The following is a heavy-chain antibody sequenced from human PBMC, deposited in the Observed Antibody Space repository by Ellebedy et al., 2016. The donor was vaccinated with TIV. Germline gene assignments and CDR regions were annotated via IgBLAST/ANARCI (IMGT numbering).Heavy chain of an antibody. CDR1: GFSFSTYG. V-gene: IGHV3-33*06. J-gene: IGHJ4*02. D-gene: IGHD1-26*01. Sequence: GESLKISCAASGFSFSTYGMHWVRQAPGQGLEWVAVIWYDGFNKDYADSVKGRFTISRDNSKRTVYLQMSSLRAEDTATYYCAKDPRPGYSATYYYFAYWGQGTLVTVSS. CDR3: AKDPRPGYSATYYYFAY. CDR2: IWYDGFNK.